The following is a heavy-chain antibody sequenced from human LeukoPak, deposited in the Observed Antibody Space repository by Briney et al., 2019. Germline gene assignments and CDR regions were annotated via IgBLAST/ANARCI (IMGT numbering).Heavy chain of an antibody. CDR1: GGTFSSYA. CDR2: IIPIFGTA. D-gene: IGHD3-22*01. V-gene: IGHV1-69*05. CDR3: ARGDTYYYDSSGYFCAFDI. J-gene: IGHJ3*02. Sequence: SVKVSCKASGGTFSSYAISWVRQAPGQGLEWMGGIIPIFGTANYAQKFQGRVTITMDESTSTAYMELSSLRSEDTAVYYCARGDTYYYDSSGYFCAFDIWGQGTMVTVSS.